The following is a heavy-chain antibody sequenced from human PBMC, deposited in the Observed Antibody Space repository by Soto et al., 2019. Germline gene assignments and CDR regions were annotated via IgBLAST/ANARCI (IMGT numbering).Heavy chain of an antibody. V-gene: IGHV1-18*01. Sequence: ASVKVSCKDSGYTFTSYGISWVRQAPGQGLEWMGWISAYNGNTNYAQKLQGRVTMHTDTSTSTAYMELRSLRSDDTAVYSCARDGRSSSWYGYFDYWGQGTLVTVSS. J-gene: IGHJ4*02. CDR2: ISAYNGNT. CDR1: GYTFTSYG. CDR3: ARDGRSSSWYGYFDY. D-gene: IGHD6-13*01.